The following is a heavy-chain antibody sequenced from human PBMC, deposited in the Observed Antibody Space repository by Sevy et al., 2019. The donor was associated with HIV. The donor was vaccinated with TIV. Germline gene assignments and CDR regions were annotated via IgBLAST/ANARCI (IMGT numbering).Heavy chain of an antibody. CDR1: GYTFTSYD. J-gene: IGHJ6*02. CDR2: MNPNSRNT. Sequence: DAVKVSCKASGYTFTSYDINWVRQATGQGLERMGWMNPNSRNTGYPQQFQGRATMSRYSSISTAYMELSSLRSADSAVYYCARETGNLYYYYGMDVWGQGTVVHVSS. V-gene: IGHV1-8*01. D-gene: IGHD1-1*01. CDR3: ARETGNLYYYYGMDV.